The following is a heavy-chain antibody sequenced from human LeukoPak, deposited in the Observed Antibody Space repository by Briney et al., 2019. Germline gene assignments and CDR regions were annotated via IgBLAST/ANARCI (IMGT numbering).Heavy chain of an antibody. CDR2: MYTSGST. Sequence: SETLSLTCNVSGGSINSYYWSWIRQPAGKGLEWIGRMYTSGSTNYNPSLKSRVTMSVDTSKNQFSLKLSSVTAADTAVYYCARGFGAVTTLDYWGQGTLVTVSS. D-gene: IGHD4-11*01. CDR3: ARGFGAVTTLDY. V-gene: IGHV4-4*07. J-gene: IGHJ4*02. CDR1: GGSINSYY.